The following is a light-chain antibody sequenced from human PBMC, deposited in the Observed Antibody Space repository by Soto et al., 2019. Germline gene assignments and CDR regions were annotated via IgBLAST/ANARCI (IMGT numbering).Light chain of an antibody. Sequence: QSGLTQPASVSGSPGQSITISCAGSGGGVGNYDLLSWYQQIPGKAPKLIIFEVNRRPSGVSDRFSGFKSGNTASLTISGLQAEDEGDFFCGSHAGNGAWVFGGGTKLTVL. V-gene: IGLV2-23*02. J-gene: IGLJ3*02. CDR3: GSHAGNGAWV. CDR1: GGGVGNYDL. CDR2: EVN.